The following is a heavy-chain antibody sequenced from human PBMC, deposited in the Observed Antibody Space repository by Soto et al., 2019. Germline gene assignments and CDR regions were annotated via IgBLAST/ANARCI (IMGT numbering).Heavy chain of an antibody. V-gene: IGHV4-39*01. CDR3: ARHFWVWYGDYGAELDY. CDR1: GGSISSSSYY. CDR2: IYYSGST. D-gene: IGHD4-17*01. Sequence: KTSETLSLTCTVSGGSISSSSYYWGWIRQPPGKGLEWIGSIYYSGSTYYNPSLKSRVTISVDTSKNQFSLKLSSVTAADTAVYYCARHFWVWYGDYGAELDYWGQGTRVTVSS. J-gene: IGHJ4*02.